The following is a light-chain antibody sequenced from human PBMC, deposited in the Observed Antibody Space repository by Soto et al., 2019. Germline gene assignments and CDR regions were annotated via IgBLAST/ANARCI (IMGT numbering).Light chain of an antibody. CDR3: CSYADSYSWV. V-gene: IGLV2-11*01. Sequence: QSALTQPRSVSGSPGQSVTISCTGTTSDVAGYNYVSWYQQHPGKAPKIILYDVNKRPSGVPDRFSGSKSDNTASLTISGLQAEDEADYYCCSYADSYSWVFGGGTKVTVL. CDR2: DVN. J-gene: IGLJ3*02. CDR1: TSDVAGYNY.